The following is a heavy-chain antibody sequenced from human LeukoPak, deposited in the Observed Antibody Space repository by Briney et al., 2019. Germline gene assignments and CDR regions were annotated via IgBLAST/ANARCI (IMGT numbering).Heavy chain of an antibody. Sequence: SETLSLTCTVSGYSISSAYYWGWIRQPPGKGLEWIGSIYHSGSTYYNPSLKGRVTISVDTSKNQFSLKLSSVTAADTAVYYCARVGGFGELSYYFDYWGQGTLVTVSS. J-gene: IGHJ4*02. V-gene: IGHV4-38-2*02. CDR2: IYHSGST. D-gene: IGHD3-10*01. CDR1: GYSISSAYY. CDR3: ARVGGFGELSYYFDY.